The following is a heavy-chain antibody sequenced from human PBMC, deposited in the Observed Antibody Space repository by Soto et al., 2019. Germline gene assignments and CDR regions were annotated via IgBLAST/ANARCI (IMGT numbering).Heavy chain of an antibody. J-gene: IGHJ4*02. CDR3: ASRFVDSATGYFDR. V-gene: IGHV4-30-2*01. Sequence: SETLSLTCLVSGGSIINGNYSWTWIRQPPGKALEWIGYIYHSGSTYYNPSLRSRVTLSVDRSKNQFSLNMKSMTAADTAVYYCASRFVDSATGYFDRWGQGTPVTVSS. D-gene: IGHD5-12*01. CDR2: IYHSGST. CDR1: GGSIINGNYS.